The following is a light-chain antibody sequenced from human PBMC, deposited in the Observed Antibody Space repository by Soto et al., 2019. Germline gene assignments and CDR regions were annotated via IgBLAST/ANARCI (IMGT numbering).Light chain of an antibody. CDR1: QSLNSD. V-gene: IGKV3-15*01. Sequence: DIVMTQSPATLYVSPGERVTLSCRASQSLNSDLGWYQQKPGQAPRLLIYDASTRATGIPARFTGSGSGTDFTLTISNLQSEDFAVYYCQQYYSWPPLTFGGGTKVEIK. CDR3: QQYYSWPPLT. CDR2: DAS. J-gene: IGKJ4*01.